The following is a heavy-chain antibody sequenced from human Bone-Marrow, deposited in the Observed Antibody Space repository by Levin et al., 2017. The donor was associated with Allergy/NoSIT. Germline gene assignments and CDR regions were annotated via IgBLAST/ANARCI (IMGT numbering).Heavy chain of an antibody. CDR2: FDPEEGEI. Sequence: ASVKVSCKVSGYTLTELSIHWVRLSPGKGLEWMGGFDPEEGEIIYAQNFQGRVTMTEDKSSDTAYMELSSLSSEDTAVYYCATEEGYSFAYEERSWFDPWGQGTLVTVSS. V-gene: IGHV1-24*01. D-gene: IGHD5-18*01. CDR3: ATEEGYSFAYEERSWFDP. CDR1: GYTLTELS. J-gene: IGHJ5*02.